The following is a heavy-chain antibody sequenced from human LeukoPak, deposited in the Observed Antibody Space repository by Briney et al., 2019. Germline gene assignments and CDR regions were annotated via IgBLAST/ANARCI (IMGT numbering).Heavy chain of an antibody. CDR3: ARPKYDYGDELDY. CDR1: RGTFSSYA. D-gene: IGHD4-17*01. J-gene: IGHJ4*02. Sequence: ASVKVSCKASRGTFSSYAISWVRQAPGQGLEWMGGIIPMFGTAKYAQKFQGRVTITADKSTSTAYMELSSLRSEDTAVYYCARPKYDYGDELDYWGQGTLVTVSS. CDR2: IIPMFGTA. V-gene: IGHV1-69*06.